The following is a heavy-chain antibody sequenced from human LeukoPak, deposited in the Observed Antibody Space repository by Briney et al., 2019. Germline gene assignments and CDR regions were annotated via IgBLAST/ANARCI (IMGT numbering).Heavy chain of an antibody. V-gene: IGHV4-59*01. J-gene: IGHJ5*02. CDR2: IYSSRST. CDR3: ARDHCSGGSFYPGWFDP. CDR1: GGSISSYY. D-gene: IGHD2-15*01. Sequence: PTETLSLTCTDSGGSISSYYLNWIRPPPGKGLEWVVDIYSSRSTIYNPTIKRRVTISLDTGRNQFSLRLCSVTAAEPAVYYCARDHCSGGSFYPGWFDPWGQGTLVTVSS.